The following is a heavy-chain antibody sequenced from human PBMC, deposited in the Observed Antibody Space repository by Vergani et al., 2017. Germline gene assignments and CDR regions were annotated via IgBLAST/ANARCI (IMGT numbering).Heavy chain of an antibody. CDR2: IYPGDSET. V-gene: IGHV5-51*03. Sequence: EVQLVQSGAEVKKPGESLKISCKGSGYSFTSYWIGWVRQMPGKGLEWMGIIYPGDSETRYSPSCQGKGTIPADKSISTDYLQGSSLKASDTAMYYCARSRDIVATMDYWGQGTLVTVSS. CDR1: GYSFTSYW. CDR3: ARSRDIVATMDY. D-gene: IGHD5-12*01. J-gene: IGHJ4*02.